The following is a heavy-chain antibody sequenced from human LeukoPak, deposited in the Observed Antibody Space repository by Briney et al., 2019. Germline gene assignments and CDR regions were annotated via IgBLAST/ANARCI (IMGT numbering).Heavy chain of an antibody. CDR3: ARVGVATAPNYYYYYGMDV. CDR2: ISSSGSTI. D-gene: IGHD5-12*01. V-gene: IGHV3-48*03. CDR1: GFTFSSYE. Sequence: GGSLRLSCAASGFTFSSYERNWVRQTPGKGLEWVSYISSSGSTIYYADSVKGRFTISRDNAKNSLYLQMNSLRAEDTAVYYCARVGVATAPNYYYYYGMDVWGQGTTVTVSS. J-gene: IGHJ6*02.